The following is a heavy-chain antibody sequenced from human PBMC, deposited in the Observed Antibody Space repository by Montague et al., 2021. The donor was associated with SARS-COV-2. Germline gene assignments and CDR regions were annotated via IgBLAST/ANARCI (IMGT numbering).Heavy chain of an antibody. Sequence: SETLSLTCTVSGGSISSSNYYWVWIRQPPGKGLEWIGNMYYSGSTYYNPSLKSRVTISIDTSNNHFSLKLSSVAATDTAVYYCAGDDIVLQGVTKGMDVWGQGTTVTVSS. J-gene: IGHJ6*02. CDR2: MYYSGST. D-gene: IGHD3-10*01. V-gene: IGHV4-39*07. CDR1: GGSISSSNYY. CDR3: AGDDIVLQGVTKGMDV.